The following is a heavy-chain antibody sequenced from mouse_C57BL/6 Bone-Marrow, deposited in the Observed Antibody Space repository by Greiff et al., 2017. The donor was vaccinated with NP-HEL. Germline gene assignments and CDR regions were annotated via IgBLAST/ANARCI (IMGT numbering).Heavy chain of an antibody. CDR2: IDPENGDT. J-gene: IGHJ2*01. V-gene: IGHV14-4*01. D-gene: IGHD2-2*01. CDR1: GFNIKDDY. Sequence: EVQLQESGAELVRPGASVKLSCTASGFNIKDDYMHWVKQRPEQGLEWIGWIDPENGDTEYASKFQGKATITADTSSNTAYLQLSSLTSEDTAVYYCTTIYYGYGNYWGQGTTRTVSS. CDR3: TTIYYGYGNY.